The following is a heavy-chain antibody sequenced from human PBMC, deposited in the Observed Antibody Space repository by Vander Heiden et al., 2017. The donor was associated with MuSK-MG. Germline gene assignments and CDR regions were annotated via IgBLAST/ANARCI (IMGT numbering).Heavy chain of an antibody. J-gene: IGHJ4*02. D-gene: IGHD2-2*01. Sequence: EVQLLESGGGLVQPGGSLRLSCAASGFTFRSYAMGCVRQAPGKGLDWVSAISGSGGSTYYADSVKGRFTISRDNSKNTLYLQMNSLRAEDTAVYYCAKDRGSTAGYWGQGTLVTVSS. CDR2: ISGSGGST. CDR1: GFTFRSYA. CDR3: AKDRGSTAGY. V-gene: IGHV3-23*01.